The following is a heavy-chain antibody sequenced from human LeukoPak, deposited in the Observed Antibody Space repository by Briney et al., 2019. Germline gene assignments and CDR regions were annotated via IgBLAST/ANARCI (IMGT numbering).Heavy chain of an antibody. Sequence: PSQTLSLTCTVSGGSISSGSYYWSWIRQSAGKGLEWIGRIYTSGSTNYNPSLKSRVTISVDTSKNQFSLKLSSVTAADTAVYYCARVSIAVAAYFDYWGQGTLVTVSS. CDR1: GGSISSGSYY. D-gene: IGHD6-19*01. CDR2: IYTSGST. J-gene: IGHJ4*02. CDR3: ARVSIAVAAYFDY. V-gene: IGHV4-61*02.